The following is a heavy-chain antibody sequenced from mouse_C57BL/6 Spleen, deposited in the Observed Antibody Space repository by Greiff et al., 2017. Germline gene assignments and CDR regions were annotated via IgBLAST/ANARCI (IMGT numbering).Heavy chain of an antibody. Sequence: VQLQQPGAELVKPGASVKLSCKASGYTFTSYWMQWVKQRPGQGLEWIGEIDPSDSYTNYNQKFKGKATLTVDTSSSTAYMQLSSLTSEDSAVYYCARRCHYDGSAFDYWGQGTTLTVSS. CDR1: GYTFTSYW. CDR2: IDPSDSYT. D-gene: IGHD1-1*01. CDR3: ARRCHYDGSAFDY. V-gene: IGHV1-50*01. J-gene: IGHJ2*01.